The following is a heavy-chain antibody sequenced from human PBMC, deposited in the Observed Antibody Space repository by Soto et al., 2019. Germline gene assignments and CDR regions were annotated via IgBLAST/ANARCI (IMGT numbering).Heavy chain of an antibody. CDR2: IFHSGDT. Sequence: QVQLQESGPGLVKPSGTLSLTCAVSGDSISNSRWWTWVRQPPGKGLEWIGDIFHSGDTNYNPSLKSRVFISGDQSQNQFSLKVSSVTAADTAVYYCAYSTGWYRHDVWGQGTLVTVSS. CDR3: AYSTGWYRHDV. D-gene: IGHD6-19*01. V-gene: IGHV4-4*02. J-gene: IGHJ3*01. CDR1: GDSISNSRW.